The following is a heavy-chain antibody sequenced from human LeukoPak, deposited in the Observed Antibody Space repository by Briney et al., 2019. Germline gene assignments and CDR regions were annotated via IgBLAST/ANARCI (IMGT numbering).Heavy chain of an antibody. Sequence: PSETLSLTCTVSGGSISSYYWSWIRQPPGKGLEWIGYIYYSGSTNYNPSLKSRVTISVDTSKNQFSLKLSPVTAADTAVYYCASSAQGIAVAGTKYYYYYYMDVWGKGTTVTISS. V-gene: IGHV4-59*12. J-gene: IGHJ6*03. D-gene: IGHD6-19*01. CDR1: GGSISSYY. CDR3: ASSAQGIAVAGTKYYYYYYMDV. CDR2: IYYSGST.